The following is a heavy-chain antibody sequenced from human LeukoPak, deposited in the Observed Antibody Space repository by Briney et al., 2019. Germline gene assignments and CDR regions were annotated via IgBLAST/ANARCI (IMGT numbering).Heavy chain of an antibody. J-gene: IGHJ3*02. CDR1: GGSISSYY. CDR3: ARQMGDSSGYYFDAFDI. V-gene: IGHV4-4*07. Sequence: SETLSLTCTVSGGSISSYYWSWIRQPAGKGLEWIGRIYTSGSTNYNPSLKSRVTMSVDTSKNQFSLKLSSVTAADTAVYYCARQMGDSSGYYFDAFDIWGQGTMVTVSS. D-gene: IGHD3-22*01. CDR2: IYTSGST.